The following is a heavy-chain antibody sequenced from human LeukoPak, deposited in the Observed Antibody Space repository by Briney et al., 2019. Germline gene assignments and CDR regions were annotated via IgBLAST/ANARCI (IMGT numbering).Heavy chain of an antibody. D-gene: IGHD6-6*01. CDR2: ISSGSSYI. Sequence: TGGSLRLSCAASGFTLSRYSMNWVRQAPGKGLEWVSSISSGSSYIYYAGSVKGRFTISRDNAKNSLYLQMNSLRAEDTAVCYCARGSSNVAARNNWFDPWGQGTLVTVSS. V-gene: IGHV3-21*01. CDR1: GFTLSRYS. CDR3: ARGSSNVAARNNWFDP. J-gene: IGHJ5*02.